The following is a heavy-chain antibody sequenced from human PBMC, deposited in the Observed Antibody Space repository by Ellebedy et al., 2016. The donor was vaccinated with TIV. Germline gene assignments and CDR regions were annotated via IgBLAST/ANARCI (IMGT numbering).Heavy chain of an antibody. CDR1: GGSISNNY. D-gene: IGHD1-26*01. CDR3: ARRYSGSSYHYFDY. V-gene: IGHV4-59*08. CDR2: IYNSVIT. J-gene: IGHJ4*02. Sequence: MPSETLSLTCTVSGGSISNNYWDWIRQPPGKGLEWIGYIYNSVITNYNPSLKSRVTMSVDTSKRQLSLKLRSVTAADTAVYYCARRYSGSSYHYFDYWGQGTLVIVSS.